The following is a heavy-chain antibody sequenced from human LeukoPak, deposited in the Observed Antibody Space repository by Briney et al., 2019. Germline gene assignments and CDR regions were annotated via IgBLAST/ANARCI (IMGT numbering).Heavy chain of an antibody. CDR2: ISDGGVYT. J-gene: IGHJ4*02. CDR1: GFTFSSYA. Sequence: GPSLRLSCAASGFTFSSYAMGWVRQAPGKGLEWVSSISDGGVYTYYADSVKGRFTISRDNSKNTLCLQMNSLRAEDTAVYYCAKERCSSSSCCVDYWGQGTLVTVSS. CDR3: AKERCSSSSCCVDY. D-gene: IGHD2-2*01. V-gene: IGHV3-23*01.